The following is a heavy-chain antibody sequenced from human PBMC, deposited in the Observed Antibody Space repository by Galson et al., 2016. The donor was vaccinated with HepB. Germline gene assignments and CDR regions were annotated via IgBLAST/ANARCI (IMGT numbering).Heavy chain of an antibody. Sequence: SLRLSCAASGFTLDNYAMHWVRQAPGKGLEWVSGISWNSGAIGYADSVKGRFTVSRDNAKNSLYLRMTSLRAEDTAVYYCAKDIGRGTSYYFYGMDVWGKGTTLTVSS. CDR1: GFTLDNYA. V-gene: IGHV3-9*01. CDR2: ISWNSGAI. J-gene: IGHJ6*04. CDR3: AKDIGRGTSYYFYGMDV. D-gene: IGHD3/OR15-3a*01.